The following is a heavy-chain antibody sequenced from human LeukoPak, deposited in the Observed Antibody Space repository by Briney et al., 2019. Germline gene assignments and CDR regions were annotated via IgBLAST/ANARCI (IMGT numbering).Heavy chain of an antibody. V-gene: IGHV1-46*01. D-gene: IGHD2-2*01. CDR2: IHPSGGST. CDR1: GYTFTNNY. CDR3: ARDSGDIVVVPAASALDY. J-gene: IGHJ4*02. Sequence: ASVKVSCKASGYTFTNNYMHWVRQAPGQGLEWMGIIHPSGGSTSYAQNFQGRVTMTRDTSISTAYMELSRLRSDDTAVYYCARDSGDIVVVPAASALDYWGQGTLVTVSS.